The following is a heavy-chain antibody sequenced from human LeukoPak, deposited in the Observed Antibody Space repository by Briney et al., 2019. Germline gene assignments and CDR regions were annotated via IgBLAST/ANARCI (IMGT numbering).Heavy chain of an antibody. CDR1: GGSISSSSYY. J-gene: IGHJ4*02. V-gene: IGHV4-39*02. CDR3: AREDHRPLDSGSFSHRVWAFDY. D-gene: IGHD1-26*01. Sequence: SETLSLTCTLSGGSISSSSYYWGWIRQPPGKGLEWIASVFYSGSTYYNSSLMSRVTMSVDTAKNQFSLQLNSVSPDDTAVYYCAREDHRPLDSGSFSHRVWAFDYWGQGILVTVSS. CDR2: VFYSGST.